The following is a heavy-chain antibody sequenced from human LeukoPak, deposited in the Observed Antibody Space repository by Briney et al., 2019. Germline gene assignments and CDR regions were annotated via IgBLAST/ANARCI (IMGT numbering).Heavy chain of an antibody. J-gene: IGHJ4*02. Sequence: GGSLRLSCAASGFTVSRNYMSWVRQAPGKGLEWVSVIYTGGDTHYADSVKGRFTISRDNSKNTLYLQMNSLRTEDTAVYYCARDFSSYYESTSNYGDAYFDYWGQGTLVTVSS. CDR1: GFTVSRNY. CDR3: ARDFSSYYESTSNYGDAYFDY. CDR2: IYTGGDT. V-gene: IGHV3-66*02. D-gene: IGHD3-22*01.